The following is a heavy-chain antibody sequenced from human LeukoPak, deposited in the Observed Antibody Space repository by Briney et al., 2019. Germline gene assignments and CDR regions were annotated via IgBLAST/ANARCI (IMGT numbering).Heavy chain of an antibody. CDR2: ISSSSSYI. Sequence: GGSLRLSCAASGFAFSSYSMNWVRQAPGKGLEWVSSISSSSSYIYYADSVKGRFTISRDNAKNSLYLQMNSLRAEDTAVYYCARTHYYGSGSYYSSFAFDIWGQGTMVTVSS. D-gene: IGHD3-10*01. CDR3: ARTHYYGSGSYYSSFAFDI. CDR1: GFAFSSYS. J-gene: IGHJ3*02. V-gene: IGHV3-21*01.